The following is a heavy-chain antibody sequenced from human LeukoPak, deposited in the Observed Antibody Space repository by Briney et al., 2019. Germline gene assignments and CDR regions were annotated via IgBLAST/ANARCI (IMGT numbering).Heavy chain of an antibody. J-gene: IGHJ6*03. Sequence: PSQTLSLTCTVSGGSKSSGSYYWRWIGQPAGKGLEWIGRIYTSGSTKYNPSLKSRHTIRVDTAKHMFSQKLSSVTAADTAVYYCASFRIGDYYYYYYMYVWGKGTTVTVSS. CDR1: GGSKSSGSYY. D-gene: IGHD2-21*01. CDR3: ASFRIGDYYYYYYMYV. V-gene: IGHV4-61*02. CDR2: IYTSGST.